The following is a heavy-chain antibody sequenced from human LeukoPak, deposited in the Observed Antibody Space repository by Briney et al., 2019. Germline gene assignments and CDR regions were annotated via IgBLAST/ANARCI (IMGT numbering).Heavy chain of an antibody. Sequence: GGSLRLSCAASGFTFSSYWMSWVRQAPGKGLEWVASIKQDGSEKYYVDSVKGRFTISRDNAKNSLYLQMNSLRAEDTAVYYCAREVRYDSSGYFFDYWGQGTLVTVSS. CDR1: GFTFSSYW. V-gene: IGHV3-7*01. D-gene: IGHD3-22*01. CDR2: IKQDGSEK. CDR3: AREVRYDSSGYFFDY. J-gene: IGHJ4*02.